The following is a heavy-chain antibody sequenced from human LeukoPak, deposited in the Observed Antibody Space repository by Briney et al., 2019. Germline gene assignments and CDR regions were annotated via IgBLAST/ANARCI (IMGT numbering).Heavy chain of an antibody. J-gene: IGHJ4*02. V-gene: IGHV4-34*01. CDR3: ARRGLRLGELSLVPETIRKASCFFDY. CDR2: INHSGST. CDR1: GGSFSGYY. D-gene: IGHD3-16*02. Sequence: PSETLSPTCAVYGGSFSGYYWSWIRQPPGKGLEWIGEINHSGSTNYNPSLKSRVTISVDTSKKQFSLKLSSVTAADTAVYYCARRGLRLGELSLVPETIRKASCFFDYWGQGTLVTVSS.